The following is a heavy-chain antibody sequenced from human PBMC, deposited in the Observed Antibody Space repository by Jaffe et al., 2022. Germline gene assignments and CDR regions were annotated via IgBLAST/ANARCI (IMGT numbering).Heavy chain of an antibody. J-gene: IGHJ3*02. D-gene: IGHD3-22*01. CDR2: IIPILGIA. V-gene: IGHV1-69*02. CDR3: ARATYYYDSSGSLTDAFDI. Sequence: QVQLVQSGAEVKKPGSSVKVSCKASGGTFSSYTISWVRQAPGQGLEWMGRIIPILGIANYAQKFQGRVTITADKSTSTAYMELSSLRSEDTAVYYCARATYYYDSSGSLTDAFDIWGQGTMVTVSS. CDR1: GGTFSSYT.